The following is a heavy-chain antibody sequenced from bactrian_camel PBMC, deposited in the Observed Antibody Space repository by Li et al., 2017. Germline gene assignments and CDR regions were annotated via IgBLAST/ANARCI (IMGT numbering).Heavy chain of an antibody. CDR2: IDGDGIT. V-gene: IGHV3S55*01. J-gene: IGHJ6*01. Sequence: HVQLVESGGGSVQAGGSLRLSCAASGATVTSCMGWFRQAPGKEREGVVVIDGDGITNYANSVRGRFTISKDSAKNSLYLQMDDLKPDDTAMYYCAVNEGFDYSDYGCAPQADFEHWGQGTQVTVS. D-gene: IGHD4*01. CDR1: GATVTSC. CDR3: AVNEGFDYSDYGCAPQADFEH.